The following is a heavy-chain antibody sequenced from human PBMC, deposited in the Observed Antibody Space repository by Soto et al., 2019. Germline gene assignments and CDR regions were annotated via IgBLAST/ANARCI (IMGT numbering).Heavy chain of an antibody. CDR3: ARSDSYGAPYYGMDV. V-gene: IGHV1-46*01. CDR1: GYTFTRYY. D-gene: IGHD5-18*01. CDR2: INPSGGST. J-gene: IGHJ6*02. Sequence: QVQLVQSGAEVKKPGASVKGSCKASGYTFTRYYMHWVRQAPGQGLEWMGIINPSGGSTSYAQKFQGRVTMTRDTSTRTGDMGLSSLISEDTAVYYCARSDSYGAPYYGMDVWGQGTTVTVSS.